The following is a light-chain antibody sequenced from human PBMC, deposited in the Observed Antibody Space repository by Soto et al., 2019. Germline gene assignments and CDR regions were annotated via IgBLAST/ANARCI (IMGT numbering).Light chain of an antibody. CDR2: GAS. Sequence: EIVLTQSPGTLSLSPGERATLSRRASQSVSNSYLAWYQQKPGQDPRLLIYGASSRATGIQDRFSGRGSGTDFTLTISRMQPEDFAVYYCQQYGSSPLTFGVGNKGDI. V-gene: IGKV3-20*01. CDR3: QQYGSSPLT. CDR1: QSVSNSY. J-gene: IGKJ4*01.